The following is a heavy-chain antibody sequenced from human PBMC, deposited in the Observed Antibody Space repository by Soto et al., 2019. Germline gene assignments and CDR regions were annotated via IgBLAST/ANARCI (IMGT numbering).Heavy chain of an antibody. D-gene: IGHD2-2*03. CDR2: FYPGDSTS. CDR1: GYSFISYW. Sequence: GASLKISCKTSGYSFISYWVAWVRQKPGKGLEWMGTFYPGDSTSTYSPSFQGQVTISVDKSISTAYLHLSSLKASDTGMYYCARIIGYCRNNDCSWTFDIWGQGTTVTVSS. V-gene: IGHV5-51*01. J-gene: IGHJ3*02. CDR3: ARIIGYCRNNDCSWTFDI.